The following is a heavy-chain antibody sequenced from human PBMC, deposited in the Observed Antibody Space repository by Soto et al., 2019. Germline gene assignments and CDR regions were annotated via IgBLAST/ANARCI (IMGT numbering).Heavy chain of an antibody. D-gene: IGHD3-3*01. CDR3: AKDRSELRFLEWLTKANWFDP. CDR2: ISGSGGST. V-gene: IGHV3-23*01. J-gene: IGHJ5*02. Sequence: GWSLRLSCAASGFTFSSYAMSWVRQAPGKGLEWVSAISGSGGSTYYADSVKGRFTISRDNSKNTLYLQMNSLRAEDTAVYYCAKDRSELRFLEWLTKANWFDPWGQGTLVTVSS. CDR1: GFTFSSYA.